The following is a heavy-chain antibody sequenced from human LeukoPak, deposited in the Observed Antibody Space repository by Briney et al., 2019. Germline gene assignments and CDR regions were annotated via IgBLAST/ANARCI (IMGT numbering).Heavy chain of an antibody. V-gene: IGHV1-2*02. CDR3: ARDPYYYDSSGYPGGRGYLQH. CDR2: INPNSGGT. D-gene: IGHD3-22*01. J-gene: IGHJ1*01. CDR1: GYTFTGYY. Sequence: ASVKVSCKASGYTFTGYYMHWVRQAPGQGLEWMGWINPNSGGTNYAQKFQGRVAMTRDTSISTAYMELSRLRSDDTAVYYCARDPYYYDSSGYPGGRGYLQHWGQGTLVTVSS.